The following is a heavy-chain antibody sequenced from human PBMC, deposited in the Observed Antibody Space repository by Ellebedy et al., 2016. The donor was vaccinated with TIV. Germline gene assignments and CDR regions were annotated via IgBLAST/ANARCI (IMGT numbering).Heavy chain of an antibody. Sequence: GGSLRLSXAASGFTFSSYAMSWVRQAPGKGLEWVSAISGSGGSTYYADSVKGRFTISRDNSKNTLYLQMNSLRAEDTAVYYCARETRLHDSSGYYEFDPWGQGTLVTVSS. V-gene: IGHV3-23*01. CDR2: ISGSGGST. CDR1: GFTFSSYA. CDR3: ARETRLHDSSGYYEFDP. J-gene: IGHJ5*02. D-gene: IGHD3-22*01.